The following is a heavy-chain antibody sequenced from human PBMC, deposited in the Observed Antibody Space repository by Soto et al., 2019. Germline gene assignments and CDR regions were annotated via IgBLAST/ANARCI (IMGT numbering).Heavy chain of an antibody. D-gene: IGHD5-12*01. Sequence: QVQLVESGGGVVQPGRSLRLSCAASGFTFSSYGMHWVRQAPGKGLEWVAVIWYDGSNKYYADSVKGRFTISRDNSKNTLYLQMNSLRAEDTAVYYCARDRGYSGYDSLDYWGQGTLVTVSS. CDR1: GFTFSSYG. V-gene: IGHV3-33*01. J-gene: IGHJ4*02. CDR3: ARDRGYSGYDSLDY. CDR2: IWYDGSNK.